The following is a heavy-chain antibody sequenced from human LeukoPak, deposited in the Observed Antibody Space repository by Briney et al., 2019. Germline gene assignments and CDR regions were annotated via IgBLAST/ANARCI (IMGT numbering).Heavy chain of an antibody. CDR2: ISGSGGST. D-gene: IGHD1-26*01. Sequence: PGGSLRLSRAASGFTFSSYAMSWVRQAPGKGLEWVSAISGSGGSTYYADSVKGRFTISRDNSKNTLYLQMNSLRAEDTAVYYCAKYSGSYYYYYYMDVWGKGTTVTVSS. CDR1: GFTFSSYA. CDR3: AKYSGSYYYYYYMDV. V-gene: IGHV3-23*01. J-gene: IGHJ6*03.